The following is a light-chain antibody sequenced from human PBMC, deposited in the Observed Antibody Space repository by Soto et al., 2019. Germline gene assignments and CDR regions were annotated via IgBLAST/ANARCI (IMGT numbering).Light chain of an antibody. Sequence: QSVLAQPASMSGSPGQSITISCTGCGSDIATFNYVSWYQQYPGKAPKLLIYQVTSRASGVSHRFSGSKSGNTAALTISGLQPEDEAEYYCNSYSSTSFYVFGTGTKAPS. CDR3: NSYSSTSFYV. J-gene: IGLJ1*01. CDR1: GSDIATFNY. V-gene: IGLV2-14*01. CDR2: QVT.